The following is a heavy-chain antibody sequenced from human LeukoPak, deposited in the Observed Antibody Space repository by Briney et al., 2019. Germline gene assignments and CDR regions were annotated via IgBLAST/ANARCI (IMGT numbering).Heavy chain of an antibody. Sequence: PGGSLRLSCAASGFTFSSYEMNWVRQAPGKGLEWVSYISSSGSTIYYADSVKGRFTSSRDNAKNSLSLQMNSLRAEDTAVYYCARGTMVRGVIGAFGYWGQGTLVTVSS. CDR2: ISSSGSTI. J-gene: IGHJ4*02. D-gene: IGHD3-10*01. V-gene: IGHV3-48*03. CDR1: GFTFSSYE. CDR3: ARGTMVRGVIGAFGY.